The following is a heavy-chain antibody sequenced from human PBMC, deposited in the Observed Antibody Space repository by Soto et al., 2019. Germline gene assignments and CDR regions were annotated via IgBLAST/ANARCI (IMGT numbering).Heavy chain of an antibody. CDR1: GGSISSYY. Sequence: SETLSLTCTVSGGSISSYYWSWIRQPPGKELEWIGYIYYSGSTNYNPSLKSRVTISVDTSKNQFSLKLSSVTAADTAVYYCARDVNTWYFDLWGRGTLVTVSS. CDR2: IYYSGST. J-gene: IGHJ2*01. CDR3: ARDVNTWYFDL. V-gene: IGHV4-59*01.